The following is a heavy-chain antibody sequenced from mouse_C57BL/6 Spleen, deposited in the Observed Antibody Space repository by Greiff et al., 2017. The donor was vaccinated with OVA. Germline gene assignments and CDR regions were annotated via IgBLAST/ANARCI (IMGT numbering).Heavy chain of an antibody. CDR3: VRRAYYAPYAMDY. CDR1: GFSFNTYA. Sequence: GGGLVQPKGSLKLSCAASGFSFNTYAMNWVRQAPGKGLEWVARIRSKSNNYATYYADSVKDRFTISRDDSESMLYLQMNNLKTEDTAMYYCVRRAYYAPYAMDYWGQGTSVTVSS. J-gene: IGHJ4*01. V-gene: IGHV10-1*01. CDR2: IRSKSNNYAT. D-gene: IGHD1-1*01.